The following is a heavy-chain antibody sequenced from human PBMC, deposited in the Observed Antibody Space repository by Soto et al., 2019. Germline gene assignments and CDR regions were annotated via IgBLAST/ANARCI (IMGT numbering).Heavy chain of an antibody. J-gene: IGHJ6*03. Sequence: GGSLRLSCAASGFTFSSYAMSWVRQAPGKGLEWVSALSGSGGDTYYADSVKGRFTISRDNSKNTLYLQMNSLRAEDTAVYYCAKSQQLIRAFYYYYMDVWGRGTTVTVSS. CDR3: AKSQQLIRAFYYYYMDV. CDR1: GFTFSSYA. D-gene: IGHD6-13*01. CDR2: LSGSGGDT. V-gene: IGHV3-23*01.